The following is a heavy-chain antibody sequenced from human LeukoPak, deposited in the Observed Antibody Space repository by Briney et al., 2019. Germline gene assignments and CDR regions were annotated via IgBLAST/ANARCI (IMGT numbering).Heavy chain of an antibody. CDR3: ASSGSSSSWYNDYYYYYMDV. CDR1: GGSISSYY. J-gene: IGHJ6*03. D-gene: IGHD6-13*01. Sequence: SETLSLTCTVSGGSISSYYWSWIRQPPGKGLEWIGYIYYSGRTNYNPSLKSRVTISVDTSKNQFSLKLSSVTAADTAVYYCASSGSSSSWYNDYYYYYMDVWGKGTTVTVSS. V-gene: IGHV4-59*01. CDR2: IYYSGRT.